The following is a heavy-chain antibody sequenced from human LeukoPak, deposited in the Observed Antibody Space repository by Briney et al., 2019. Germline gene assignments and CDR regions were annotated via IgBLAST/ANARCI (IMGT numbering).Heavy chain of an antibody. CDR2: IYYSGST. J-gene: IGHJ4*02. Sequence: SETLSLTCTVSGGSISSYYWSWIRQPPGKGREWIGYIYYSGSTNYNPFLKSRVTISVDTSKNQFSLKLSSVTAADTAVYYCARSLVRGVGLFDYWGQGTLVTVSS. CDR1: GGSISSYY. D-gene: IGHD3-10*01. CDR3: ARSLVRGVGLFDY. V-gene: IGHV4-59*01.